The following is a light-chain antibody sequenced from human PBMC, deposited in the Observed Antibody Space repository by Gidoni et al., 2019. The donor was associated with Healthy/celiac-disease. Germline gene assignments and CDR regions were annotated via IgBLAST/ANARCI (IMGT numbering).Light chain of an antibody. Sequence: IVMTQSPATLSVSPGDRATLSCRASQRVSSYLAWYQQKPGQAPRLLIYGASTRATGIPARFSGSGSGTEFTLTISSLQSEDFAVYYCQQYSNWPPYTFGQGTKLEIK. V-gene: IGKV3-15*01. CDR3: QQYSNWPPYT. J-gene: IGKJ2*01. CDR2: GAS. CDR1: QRVSSY.